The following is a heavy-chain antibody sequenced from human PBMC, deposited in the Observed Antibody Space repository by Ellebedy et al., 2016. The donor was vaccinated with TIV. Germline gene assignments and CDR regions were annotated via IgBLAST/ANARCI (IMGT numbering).Heavy chain of an antibody. D-gene: IGHD6-19*01. CDR2: IYYSGST. Sequence: SETLSLTXTASGCSISSYYWSWIRQPPGKGLEWIGYIYYSGSTNYNPSLKSRVTISVDTSKNQFSLKLSSVTAADTAVYYCARGQRSLVGGWYGDYWGQGTLVTVSS. CDR3: ARGQRSLVGGWYGDY. V-gene: IGHV4-59*01. J-gene: IGHJ4*02. CDR1: GCSISSYY.